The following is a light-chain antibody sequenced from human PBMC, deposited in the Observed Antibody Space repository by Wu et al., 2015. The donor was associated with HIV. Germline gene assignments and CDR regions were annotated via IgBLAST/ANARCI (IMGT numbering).Light chain of an antibody. CDR2: NSS. V-gene: IGKV3-11*01. Sequence: ALIQFPGSLSLFPGERATLSCRASQNIDTYLGWYQQKSGQAPRLLIYNSSSGATGIPPRFTGSGSGTDFTLNIANLEPGDSATYYCRQRRWPPYTFGQGTKLEMK. CDR1: QNIDTY. CDR3: RQRRWPPYT. J-gene: IGKJ2*01.